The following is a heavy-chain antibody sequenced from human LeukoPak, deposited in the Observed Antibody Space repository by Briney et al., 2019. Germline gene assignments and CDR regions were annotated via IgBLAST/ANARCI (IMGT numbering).Heavy chain of an antibody. CDR2: ISGSGGST. J-gene: IGHJ4*02. CDR1: GFTFTNYA. D-gene: IGHD6-19*01. CDR3: AKGRQQWLVEVDY. V-gene: IGHV3-23*01. Sequence: GGSLRLSCAASGFTFTNYAMSWVRQAPGKGLEWVSAISGSGGSTYYADSVKGRFTISRDNSKNTLYLQMNSLRAEDTAVYYCAKGRQQWLVEVDYWGQGTLVTVSS.